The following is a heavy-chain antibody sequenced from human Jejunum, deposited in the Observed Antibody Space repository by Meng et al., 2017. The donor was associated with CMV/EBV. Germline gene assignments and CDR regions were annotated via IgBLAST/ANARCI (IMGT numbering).Heavy chain of an antibody. CDR1: GGSISNYY. Sequence: SGGSISNYYWRSIRQSPGKGLEWIGYLHSSGTTSYNPSLKSRVSMSFDTPKNRFSLKLTSVTAADTAVYYCARDRGNTYGYELAYWGQGTLVTVSS. CDR2: LHSSGTT. D-gene: IGHD5-18*01. J-gene: IGHJ4*02. CDR3: ARDRGNTYGYELAY. V-gene: IGHV4-59*01.